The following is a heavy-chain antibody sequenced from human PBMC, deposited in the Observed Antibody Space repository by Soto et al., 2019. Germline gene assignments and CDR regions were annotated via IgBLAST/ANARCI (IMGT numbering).Heavy chain of an antibody. Sequence: SETLSLTCAVSGGSFTSNNWWTWVRQPPGQGLEWIGEIYRTGSTNYNPSLKSRVTISLDKFENQFSLKVTSLTAADTAVYYCESRDPGTSVDYWGQGNLVTVSS. V-gene: IGHV4-4*02. CDR2: IYRTGST. J-gene: IGHJ4*02. CDR3: ESRDPGTSVDY. D-gene: IGHD1-7*01. CDR1: GGSFTSNNW.